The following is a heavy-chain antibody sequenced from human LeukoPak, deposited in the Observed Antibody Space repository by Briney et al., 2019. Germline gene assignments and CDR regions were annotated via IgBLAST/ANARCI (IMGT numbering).Heavy chain of an antibody. V-gene: IGHV3-30-3*01. CDR3: ARDLAWDAFDI. CDR2: ISYDGNNK. Sequence: GRSLRLSCAASGFTFSNYDMHWVRQAPGKGLEWVAVISYDGNNKDFADSVKGRFTISRDNSKNTLYLQMNSLRAEDTAVYYCARDLAWDAFDIWGQGTMVTVSS. J-gene: IGHJ3*02. CDR1: GFTFSNYD.